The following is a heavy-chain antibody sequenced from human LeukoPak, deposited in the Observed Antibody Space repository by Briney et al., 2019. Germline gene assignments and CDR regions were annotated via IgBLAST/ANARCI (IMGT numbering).Heavy chain of an antibody. Sequence: GGSLRLSCSVSGITFSSDAMPWVRQAPGKGLEWVSYISISGGTIYYADSVKGLFTISRDNARDSLYLQMNSLRAEDTAVYYCARVEKYSSSWIDLWGQGTLVTVSS. CDR1: GITFSSDA. CDR2: ISISGGTI. V-gene: IGHV3-48*03. D-gene: IGHD6-13*01. CDR3: ARVEKYSSSWIDL. J-gene: IGHJ5*02.